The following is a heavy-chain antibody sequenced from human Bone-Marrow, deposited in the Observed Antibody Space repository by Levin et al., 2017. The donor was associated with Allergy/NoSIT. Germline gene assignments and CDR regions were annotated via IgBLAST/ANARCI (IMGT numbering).Heavy chain of an antibody. V-gene: IGHV4-39*02. Sequence: SQTLSLPCTVSGGSIRTNIYYWGWIRQPPGKGLEWIGSIYFSGDTYYNPSLKSRVTMSVDTSKNQFSLNVISVTAADTAVYYCVREGTRSSSWYTSWGQGTPVTVSS. CDR1: GGSIRTNIYY. D-gene: IGHD6-13*01. CDR3: VREGTRSSSWYTS. J-gene: IGHJ5*02. CDR2: IYFSGDT.